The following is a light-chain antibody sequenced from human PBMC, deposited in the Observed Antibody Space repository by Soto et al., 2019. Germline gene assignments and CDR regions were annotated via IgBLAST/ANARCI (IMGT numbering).Light chain of an antibody. CDR3: CSFAGNLYV. CDR2: EVT. V-gene: IGLV2-8*01. CDR1: SSDVGDYNF. Sequence: QSALTQPPSASGSPGQSVTISCTGTSSDVGDYNFVSWYQQYPGKAPKLMIYEVTKRPSGVPDRFSGSKSGNTASLTVSGLQAEDEADYYCCSFAGNLYVFGTGIKVTVL. J-gene: IGLJ1*01.